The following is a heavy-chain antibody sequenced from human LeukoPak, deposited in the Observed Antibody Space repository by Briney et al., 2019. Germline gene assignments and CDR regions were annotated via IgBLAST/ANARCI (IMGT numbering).Heavy chain of an antibody. Sequence: GGSLRLSCAASDLTFSTFTMHWVRQAPGKGLEWVSSISSSSRTINYADSVQGRFTVSRDNANNSMYLQMNDLRRGDTALYYCAKGSPRGGLDYWGQGTLVTVSS. CDR2: ISSSSRTI. CDR3: AKGSPRGGLDY. J-gene: IGHJ4*02. V-gene: IGHV3-48*01. D-gene: IGHD1-14*01. CDR1: DLTFSTFT.